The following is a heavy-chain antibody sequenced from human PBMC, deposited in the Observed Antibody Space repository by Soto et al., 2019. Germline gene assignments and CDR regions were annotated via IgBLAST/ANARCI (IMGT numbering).Heavy chain of an antibody. CDR3: TRRDCSSTSCSDY. D-gene: IGHD2-2*01. J-gene: IGHJ4*02. CDR1: GFTFSGSA. CDR2: IRSKANSYAT. V-gene: IGHV3-73*01. Sequence: GGSLRLSCAASGFTFSGSAMHWVRQASGKGLEWVGRIRSKANSYATAYAASVKGRFTISRDDSKNTAYLQMNSLKTEDTAVYYCTRRDCSSTSCSDYWGQGTLVTVSS.